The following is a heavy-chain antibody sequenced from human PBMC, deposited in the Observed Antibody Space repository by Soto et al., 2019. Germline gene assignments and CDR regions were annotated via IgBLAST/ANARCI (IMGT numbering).Heavy chain of an antibody. D-gene: IGHD5-18*01. CDR1: GGTFSSYA. V-gene: IGHV1-69*13. CDR3: AAQTTNSGYSYGYFWFDP. Sequence: SVKVSCKASGGTFSSYAISWVRQAPGQGLEWVGGIIPIFGTANYAQKFQGRVTITADESTSTAYMGLSSLRSEDTAVYYCAAQTTNSGYSYGYFWFDPWGQGTLVTVSS. CDR2: IIPIFGTA. J-gene: IGHJ5*02.